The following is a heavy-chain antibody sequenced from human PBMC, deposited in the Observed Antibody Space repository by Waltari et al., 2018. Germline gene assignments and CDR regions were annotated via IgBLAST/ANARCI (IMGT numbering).Heavy chain of an antibody. Sequence: QVHLQQWGAGLLKPSETLSLTCAVSGGSFRGYFWSWFRQPPGKGLEWLGEINHSGYTNYNPSLKSRVTISVDTSKNQFSLRLSSVTAADTAVYYCAREGRAAAGTDYWSQGTLVTVSS. J-gene: IGHJ4*02. D-gene: IGHD6-13*01. CDR1: GGSFRGYF. CDR3: AREGRAAAGTDY. V-gene: IGHV4-34*02. CDR2: INHSGYT.